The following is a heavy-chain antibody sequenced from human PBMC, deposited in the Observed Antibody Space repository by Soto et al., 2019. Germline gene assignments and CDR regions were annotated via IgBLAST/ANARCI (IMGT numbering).Heavy chain of an antibody. J-gene: IGHJ4*02. Sequence: QVQLVQSGAEVKKPGSSVKVSCKASGGTFSSYTISWVRQAPGQGLEWMGRIIPILGIANYAQKFQGRVTITAAKSTSTAYMELSSLRSEDTAVYYCARDSQRDCSGGSCYLDYWGQGTLVTVSS. CDR3: ARDSQRDCSGGSCYLDY. D-gene: IGHD2-15*01. CDR1: GGTFSSYT. CDR2: IIPILGIA. V-gene: IGHV1-69*08.